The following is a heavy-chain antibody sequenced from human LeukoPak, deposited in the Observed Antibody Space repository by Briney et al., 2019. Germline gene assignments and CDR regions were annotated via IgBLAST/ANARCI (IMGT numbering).Heavy chain of an antibody. Sequence: GGSLRLXCAASGFTFSDYYMSWIRQAPGKGLEWVSYISSSGSTIYYADSVKGRFTISRDNAKNSLYLQMNSLRAEDTAVYYCARAMEGYDILTGYQYYFDYWGQGTLVTVSS. CDR3: ARAMEGYDILTGYQYYFDY. CDR2: ISSSGSTI. J-gene: IGHJ4*02. D-gene: IGHD3-9*01. V-gene: IGHV3-11*04. CDR1: GFTFSDYY.